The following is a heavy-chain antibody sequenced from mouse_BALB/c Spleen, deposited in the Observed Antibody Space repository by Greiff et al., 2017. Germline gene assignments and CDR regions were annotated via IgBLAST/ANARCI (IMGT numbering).Heavy chain of an antibody. CDR1: GYTFTDYA. D-gene: IGHD2-3*01. Sequence: VQLQQSGPELVRPGASVKISCKGSGYTFTDYAMHWVKQSHAKSLEWIGVISTYYGNTNYNQKFKGKATMTVDKSSSTAYMELARLTSEDSAIYYCASPIYGGYLAYWGQGTLVTVSA. J-gene: IGHJ3*01. V-gene: IGHV1S137*01. CDR3: ASPIYGGYLAY. CDR2: ISTYYGNT.